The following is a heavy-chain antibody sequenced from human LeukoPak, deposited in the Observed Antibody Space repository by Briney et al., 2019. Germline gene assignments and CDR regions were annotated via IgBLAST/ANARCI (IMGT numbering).Heavy chain of an antibody. CDR3: AKNPPLASRVVVIFFDY. CDR2: VSGSGGHT. V-gene: IGHV3-23*01. J-gene: IGHJ4*02. CDR1: GFTFSGYA. D-gene: IGHD3-22*01. Sequence: GGSLRLSCAASGFTFSGYAMTWVRQAPGKGLEWVSAVSGSGGHTYYVDSVKGRFTVSRDSSKNTLSLQMNNLRAEDTAVYYCAKNPPLASRVVVIFFDYWGQGTLVTVSS.